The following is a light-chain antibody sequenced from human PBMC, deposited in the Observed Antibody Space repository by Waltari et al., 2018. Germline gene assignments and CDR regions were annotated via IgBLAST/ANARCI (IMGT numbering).Light chain of an antibody. Sequence: SYELTQSPSVSVSPGQTASITCSGDKLRDKFVCWYQKKPGQSPLLVFYQDSKRPSGIPERFSGSNSENTATLTISGTQAMDEADYYWQAWDSSTAHYVFGSGTKVTVL. V-gene: IGLV3-1*01. CDR1: KLRDKF. CDR3: QAWDSSTAHYV. CDR2: QDS. J-gene: IGLJ1*01.